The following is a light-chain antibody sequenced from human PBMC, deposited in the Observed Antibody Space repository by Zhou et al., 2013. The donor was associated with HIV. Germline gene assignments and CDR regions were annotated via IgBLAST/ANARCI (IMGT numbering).Light chain of an antibody. Sequence: DIVLTQTPLSSLVTLGQPASISCRSSQSLVYSDGDTYLSWLHQRPGQPPRLLIYEVSNRFSGVPDRFSGSGSGTDFTLKISRVEPEDVGVYYCMQGLQSPSFGPGTKVDI. V-gene: IGKV2-24*01. CDR3: MQGLQSPS. CDR2: EVS. J-gene: IGKJ3*01. CDR1: QSLVYSDGDTY.